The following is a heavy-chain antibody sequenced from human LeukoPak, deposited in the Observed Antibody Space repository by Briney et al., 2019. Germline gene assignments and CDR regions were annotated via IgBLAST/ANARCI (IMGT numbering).Heavy chain of an antibody. J-gene: IGHJ6*04. CDR3: ARDEALAYCGGDCQTVGYYGMDV. CDR2: ISYDGSNK. CDR1: GFTFSSYA. V-gene: IGHV3-30*04. D-gene: IGHD2-21*02. Sequence: GGSLRLSCAASGFTFSSYAMHWVRQAPGKGLEGVAVISYDGSNKYYADSVKGRFTISRDNSKNTLYLQMNSLRAEDTAVYYCARDEALAYCGGDCQTVGYYGMDVWGKGTTVTVSS.